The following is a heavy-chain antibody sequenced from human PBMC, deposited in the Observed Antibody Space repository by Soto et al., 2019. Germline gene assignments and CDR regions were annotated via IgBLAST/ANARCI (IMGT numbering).Heavy chain of an antibody. CDR2: IYYSGST. CDR3: ARAMGSAIFGVVIHYYYYYGMDV. V-gene: IGHV4-61*01. Sequence: PSETLSLTCTVFGGSVSSGSYYWSWIRQPPGKGLEWIGYIYYSGSTNYNPSLKSRVTISVDTSKNQFSLKLSSVTAADTAVYYCARAMGSAIFGVVIHYYYYYGMDVWGQGTTVTVSS. J-gene: IGHJ6*02. D-gene: IGHD3-3*01. CDR1: GGSVSSGSYY.